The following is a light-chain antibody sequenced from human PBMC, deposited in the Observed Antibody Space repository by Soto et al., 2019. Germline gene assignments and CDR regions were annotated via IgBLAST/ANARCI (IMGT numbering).Light chain of an antibody. CDR2: AAS. Sequence: AIRMTQAPSSFSASTGDRLTITCRPSQGISSYLAWYQQKPGKAPKLLIYAASTLQSGVPSRFSGSGSGTDFTLTISCLQSEDFATYYCQQYYSYPSVTFGQGTKVDIK. V-gene: IGKV1-8*01. CDR1: QGISSY. CDR3: QQYYSYPSVT. J-gene: IGKJ1*01.